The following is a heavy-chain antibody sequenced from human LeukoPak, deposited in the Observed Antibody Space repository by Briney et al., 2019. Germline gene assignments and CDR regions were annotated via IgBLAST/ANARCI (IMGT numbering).Heavy chain of an antibody. CDR3: ARDQATFDP. D-gene: IGHD1-26*01. CDR2: INHSGST. V-gene: IGHV4-34*01. CDR1: GGSFSGYY. J-gene: IGHJ5*02. Sequence: SETLSLTCAVYGGSFSGYYWSWIRQPPGKGLEWIGEINHSGSTNYNPSLKSRVTMSVDTSKNQFSLKLSSVTAADTAVYYCARDQATFDPWGQGTLVTVSS.